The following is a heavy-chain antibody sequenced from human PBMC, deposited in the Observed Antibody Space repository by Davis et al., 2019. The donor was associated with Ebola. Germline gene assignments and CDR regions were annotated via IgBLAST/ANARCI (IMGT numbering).Heavy chain of an antibody. Sequence: GESLKISCAASGFTFSSYAMSWVRQAPGKGLEWVSAISGSGGSTYYADSVKGRFTISRDNSKNTLYLQMNSLRAEDTAVYYCARDQGGGEDLIDYWGQGTLVTVSS. CDR1: GFTFSSYA. V-gene: IGHV3-23*01. CDR2: ISGSGGST. CDR3: ARDQGGGEDLIDY. D-gene: IGHD3-16*01. J-gene: IGHJ4*02.